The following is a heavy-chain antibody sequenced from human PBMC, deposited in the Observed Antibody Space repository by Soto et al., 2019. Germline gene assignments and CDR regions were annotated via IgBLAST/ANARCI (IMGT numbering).Heavy chain of an antibody. D-gene: IGHD4-17*01. CDR3: ASHDYAHYGIDV. V-gene: IGHV4-30-4*01. CDR1: GGSISSGDYY. Sequence: QVQLQESGPGLVKPSQTLSLTCTVSGGSISSGDYYWSWIRQPPGKGLEWIGYIYYSGSTYYNPSLKSRVXXXVXXSENQFPLKLSSVTAADTAVYYCASHDYAHYGIDVWGQGTTVTVSS. CDR2: IYYSGST. J-gene: IGHJ6*02.